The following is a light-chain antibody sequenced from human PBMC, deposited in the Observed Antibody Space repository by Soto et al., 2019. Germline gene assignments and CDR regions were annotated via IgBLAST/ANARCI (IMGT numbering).Light chain of an antibody. V-gene: IGLV1-40*01. CDR2: GTT. CDR1: SSNIGADYD. J-gene: IGLJ3*02. Sequence: QSVLTQPPSVSGAPGQTVSISCTGSSSNIGADYDVHWYQHLPGAAPKLLIYGTTNRPSGVPDRFSGSKSGSSASLAITGLQADDQADYYCQSYDSSLSGWGVFGGGTKLTVL. CDR3: QSYDSSLSGWGV.